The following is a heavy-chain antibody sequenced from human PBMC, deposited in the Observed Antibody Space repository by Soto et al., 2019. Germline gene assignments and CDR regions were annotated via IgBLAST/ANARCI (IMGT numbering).Heavy chain of an antibody. CDR3: ARSSSIVVVPAAPGDWFDP. CDR2: IYYSGST. Sequence: SETLSLTCTVSGGSISSGGYYWSWIRQHPGKGLEWIGYIYYSGSTYYNPSLKSRVTISVDTSKNQFSLKLSSVTAADTAVYYCARSSSIVVVPAAPGDWFDPWGQGTPVTVSS. J-gene: IGHJ5*02. V-gene: IGHV4-31*03. CDR1: GGSISSGGYY. D-gene: IGHD2-2*01.